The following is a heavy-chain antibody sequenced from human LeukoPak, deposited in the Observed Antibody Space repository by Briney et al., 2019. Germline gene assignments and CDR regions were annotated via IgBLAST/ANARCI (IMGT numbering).Heavy chain of an antibody. CDR3: ARPSSPTYYYYGMDV. Sequence: GGSLRLSCAASGFTVSSNYMNWVRQAPGKGLEWVANIKQDGSEKYYVDSVKGRFTISRDNAKNSLYLQMNSLRAEDTAVYYCARPSSPTYYYYGMDVWGQGTTVTVSS. CDR1: GFTVSSNY. D-gene: IGHD6-13*01. CDR2: IKQDGSEK. J-gene: IGHJ6*02. V-gene: IGHV3-7*01.